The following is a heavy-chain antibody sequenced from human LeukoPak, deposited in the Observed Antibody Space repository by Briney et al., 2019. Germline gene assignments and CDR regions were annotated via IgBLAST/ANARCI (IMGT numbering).Heavy chain of an antibody. V-gene: IGHV4-59*11. J-gene: IGHJ5*02. Sequence: PSETLSLTCTLSGGSLGVHYWSWIRQPPGKQLEWIGYVYHTGRTNYNPSLKSRVTMSVDTSKNQFSLKLSSVTAADTAVYYCARGGLPRENWFDPWGQGTLVTVSS. CDR2: VYHTGRT. D-gene: IGHD1-26*01. CDR1: GGSLGVHY. CDR3: ARGGLPRENWFDP.